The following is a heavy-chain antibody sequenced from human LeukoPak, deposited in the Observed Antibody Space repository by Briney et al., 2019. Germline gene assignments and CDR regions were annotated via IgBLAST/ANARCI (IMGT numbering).Heavy chain of an antibody. J-gene: IGHJ3*02. CDR2: ISSSGSTI. CDR1: GGSFSGYY. D-gene: IGHD5-18*01. V-gene: IGHV3-11*01. CDR3: ARDGDTAMASDAFDI. Sequence: LSLTCAVYGGSFSGYYMSWIRQAPGKGLEWVSYISSSGSTIYYADSVKGRFTISRDNAKNSLYLQMNSLRAEDTAVYYCARDGDTAMASDAFDIWGQGTMVTVSS.